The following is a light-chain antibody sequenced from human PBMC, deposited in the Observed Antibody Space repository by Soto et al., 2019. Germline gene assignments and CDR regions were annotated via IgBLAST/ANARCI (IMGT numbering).Light chain of an antibody. CDR3: TSYAGSNNLV. V-gene: IGLV2-8*01. CDR1: SSDVGGYNF. Sequence: QSALTQPPSASGSPGQSVTLSCTGTSSDVGGYNFVSWYQQHPGKAPKLMVYEVSKRPSGVPDRFSGSKSGSTASLTVSGLQAEDEADYYCTSYAGSNNLVFGGGTKLTVL. J-gene: IGLJ2*01. CDR2: EVS.